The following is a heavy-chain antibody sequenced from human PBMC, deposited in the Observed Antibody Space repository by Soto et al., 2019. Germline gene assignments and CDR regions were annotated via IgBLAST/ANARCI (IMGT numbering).Heavy chain of an antibody. CDR3: AREYPEGAFDI. V-gene: IGHV4-59*01. D-gene: IGHD2-2*01. CDR1: GGSISSYY. Sequence: SETLSLTCTVSGGSISSYYWSWIRQPPGKGLEWIGYIYYSGSTNYNPSLKSRVTISVNTSKNQFSLKLSSMTAADTAVYYCAREYPEGAFDIWGQGTMVTVSS. CDR2: IYYSGST. J-gene: IGHJ3*02.